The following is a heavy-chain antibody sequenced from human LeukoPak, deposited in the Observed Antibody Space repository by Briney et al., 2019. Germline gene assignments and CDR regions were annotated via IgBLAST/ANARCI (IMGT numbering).Heavy chain of an antibody. V-gene: IGHV5-51*01. J-gene: IGHJ4*02. CDR3: ARQPRGNSFDY. Sequence: GESLKISCKGPGYSFTSYWIGWVRQMPGKGLEWMGIIYLSDSDTRYSPSFQGQVTISADKSVSTAYLQWTSLKASDTATYYCARQPRGNSFDYWGQGTLVTVSS. D-gene: IGHD3-16*01. CDR1: GYSFTSYW. CDR2: IYLSDSDT.